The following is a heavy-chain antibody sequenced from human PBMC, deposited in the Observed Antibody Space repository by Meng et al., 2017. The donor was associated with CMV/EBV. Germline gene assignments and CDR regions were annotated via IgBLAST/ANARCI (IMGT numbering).Heavy chain of an antibody. D-gene: IGHD3-3*01. Sequence: SETLSLTCTVSGGSVSSGSYYWSWTRQPPGKGLEWIGYIYYSGSTNYNPSLKSRVTISVDTSKNQFSLKLNSVTAADTAVYYCARDLYTIFGVTPGAFDIWGQGTMVTVSS. CDR3: ARDLYTIFGVTPGAFDI. CDR1: GGSVSSGSYY. J-gene: IGHJ3*02. V-gene: IGHV4-61*01. CDR2: IYYSGST.